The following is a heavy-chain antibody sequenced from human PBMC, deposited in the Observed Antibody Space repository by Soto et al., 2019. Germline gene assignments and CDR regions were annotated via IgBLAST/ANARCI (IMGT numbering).Heavy chain of an antibody. J-gene: IGHJ5*02. CDR3: AHRTTTVTCWFDP. D-gene: IGHD4-17*01. Sequence: QITLKESGPTLVKPTQTLTLTCTFSGFSLTTSGVGVGWIRQPPGKALEWLALIYWDDDKRYSPSLKSRLTNTKATTTNPLVPTMTNMDPADTATYCRAHRTTTVTCWFDPWGQGTLVTVSS. CDR2: IYWDDDK. V-gene: IGHV2-5*02. CDR1: GFSLTTSGVG.